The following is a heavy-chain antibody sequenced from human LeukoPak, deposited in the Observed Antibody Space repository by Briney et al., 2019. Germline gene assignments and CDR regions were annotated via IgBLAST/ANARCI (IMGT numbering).Heavy chain of an antibody. CDR3: AKDLWLGYYDSSGTDAFDI. D-gene: IGHD3-22*01. V-gene: IGHV3-23*01. Sequence: PGGSLRLSCAASGFTFSSYAISWVRQAPGKGLEWVSAISGSGGSTYYADSVKGRFTISRDNSKNTLYLQMTSLRAEDTAVYYCAKDLWLGYYDSSGTDAFDIWGQGTMVTVSS. J-gene: IGHJ3*02. CDR1: GFTFSSYA. CDR2: ISGSGGST.